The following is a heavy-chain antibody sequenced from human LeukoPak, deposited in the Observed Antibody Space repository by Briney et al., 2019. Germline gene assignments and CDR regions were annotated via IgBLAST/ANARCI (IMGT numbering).Heavy chain of an antibody. CDR1: GYTFTGYY. Sequence: ASVKVSCKASGYTFTGYYMHWVRQAPGQGLEWMGWINPNSGGTNYAQKFQGRVTMTRDTSISTAYMELSRLRSDDTAVYYCAVPMTSESAFDIWGQGTKVTVSS. J-gene: IGHJ3*02. CDR3: AVPMTSESAFDI. V-gene: IGHV1-2*02. CDR2: INPNSGGT.